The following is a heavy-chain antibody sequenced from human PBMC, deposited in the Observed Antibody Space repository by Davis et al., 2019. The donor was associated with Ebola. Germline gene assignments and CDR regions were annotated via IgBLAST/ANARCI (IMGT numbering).Heavy chain of an antibody. J-gene: IGHJ5*02. Sequence: AASVKVSCKASGYTFTSYAMHWVRQAPGQRLEWMGWINAGNGNTKYSQKFQGRVTITRDTSASTAYMELSSLRSEDTAVYYCARGRGYSYGNWFDPWGQGTLVTVSS. V-gene: IGHV1-3*01. CDR3: ARGRGYSYGNWFDP. CDR2: INAGNGNT. CDR1: GYTFTSYA. D-gene: IGHD5-18*01.